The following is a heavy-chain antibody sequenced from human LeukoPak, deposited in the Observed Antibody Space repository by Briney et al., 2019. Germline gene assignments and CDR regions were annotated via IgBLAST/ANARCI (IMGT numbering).Heavy chain of an antibody. Sequence: SETLSLTSTVSGGSISSGGYYWSWIRQHPGKGLEWIGYIYYSGSTYYNPSLKSRVTISVDTSKNQFALKLSSVTAADTAVYYCARVAGFGELLGFDYWGQGTLVTVSS. CDR3: ARVAGFGELLGFDY. CDR1: GGSISSGGYY. CDR2: IYYSGST. V-gene: IGHV4-31*03. D-gene: IGHD3-10*01. J-gene: IGHJ4*02.